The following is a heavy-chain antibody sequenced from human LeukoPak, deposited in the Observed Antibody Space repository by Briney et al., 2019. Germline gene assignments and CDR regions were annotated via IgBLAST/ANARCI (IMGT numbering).Heavy chain of an antibody. V-gene: IGHV4-39*01. D-gene: IGHD2-15*01. CDR3: ASQVVVGYFDL. CDR2: IYYSGST. CDR1: GGSISSSSCY. J-gene: IGHJ2*01. Sequence: SSETLSLTCTVSGGSISSSSCYWGWIRQPPGKGLEWIGSIYYSGSTYYNPSLESRVTISVDTSKNQFSLKLSSVTAADTAVYYCASQVVVGYFDLWGRGTLVTVSS.